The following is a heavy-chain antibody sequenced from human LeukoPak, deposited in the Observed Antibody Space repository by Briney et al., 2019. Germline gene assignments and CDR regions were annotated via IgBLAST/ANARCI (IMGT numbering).Heavy chain of an antibody. CDR1: GYSFSNYD. CDR3: AGGVTFLNDAFAI. D-gene: IGHD2/OR15-2a*01. V-gene: IGHV1-8*01. CDR2: LDPNTGNT. J-gene: IGHJ3*02. Sequence: VASVKVSCKASGYSFSNYDIYWVRQATGQGLEWMGWLDPNTGNTGFAPKFQGRVTMTMNTSISTVFMEVSSLSSEDTAVYYCAGGVTFLNDAFAIWGQGTMVTVSS.